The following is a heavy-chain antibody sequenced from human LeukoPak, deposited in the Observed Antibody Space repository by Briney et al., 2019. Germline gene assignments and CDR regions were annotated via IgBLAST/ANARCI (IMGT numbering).Heavy chain of an antibody. V-gene: IGHV1-18*01. CDR2: ISAYNGNT. D-gene: IGHD4-17*01. CDR1: GYTFTSYG. Sequence: ASVKVSCKASGYTFTSYGISWVRQAPGQGLEWMGWISAYNGNTNYAQKLQGRVTMTTDTSTSTAYMGLRSLRSDDTAVYYCARVVGYGDKGRFDPWGQGTLVTVSS. CDR3: ARVVGYGDKGRFDP. J-gene: IGHJ5*02.